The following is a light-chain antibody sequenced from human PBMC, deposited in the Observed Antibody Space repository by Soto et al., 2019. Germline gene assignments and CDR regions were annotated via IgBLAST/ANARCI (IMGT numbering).Light chain of an antibody. J-gene: IGLJ1*01. Sequence: QSVLTQPPSASGAPGQRVTISCSGSSSNIGSHVVSWYQQLPGTAPKLLIYSNNHRPSGVPDRFSGSKSGTSASLAISGLQSEDEADYYCAAWDDSPNAPYVFGPGTKVTV. CDR2: SNN. CDR3: AAWDDSPNAPYV. CDR1: SSNIGSHV. V-gene: IGLV1-44*01.